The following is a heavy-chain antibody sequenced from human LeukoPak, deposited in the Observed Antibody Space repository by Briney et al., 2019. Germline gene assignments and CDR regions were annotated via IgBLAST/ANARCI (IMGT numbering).Heavy chain of an antibody. CDR3: AELGITMIGGV. D-gene: IGHD3-10*02. J-gene: IGHJ6*04. CDR2: ISGSGGST. CDR1: GFTFSSYG. V-gene: IGHV3-23*01. Sequence: GGSLRLSCAVSGFTFSSYGMSWVRQAPGKGLEWVSAISGSGGSTYYADSVKGRFTISRDNAKNSLYLQMNSLRAEDTAVYYCAELGITMIGGVWGKGTTVTISS.